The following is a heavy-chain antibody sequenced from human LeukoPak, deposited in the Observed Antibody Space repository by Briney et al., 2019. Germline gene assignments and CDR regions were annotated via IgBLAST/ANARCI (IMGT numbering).Heavy chain of an antibody. CDR3: AKDYFSKYYYGSGSQGPFDY. CDR2: ISGSGGST. J-gene: IGHJ4*02. D-gene: IGHD3-10*01. V-gene: IGHV3-23*01. Sequence: PGGSLRLSCAASGFTFSSYAMSWVRQAPGKGLEWVSAISGSGGSTYYADSVKGRFTISRDNSKNTLYLQMNSLRAEDTAVYYCAKDYFSKYYYGSGSQGPFDYWGQGTLVTVSS. CDR1: GFTFSSYA.